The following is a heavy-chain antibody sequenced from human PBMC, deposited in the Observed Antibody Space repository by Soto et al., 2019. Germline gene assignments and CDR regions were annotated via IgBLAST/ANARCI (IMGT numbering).Heavy chain of an antibody. CDR2: IYYSGST. D-gene: IGHD2-15*01. CDR1: GGSISSYY. Sequence: SETLSLTCTVSGGSISSYYWSWIRQPPGKGLEWIGYIYYSGSTNYNPSLKSRVTISVDTSKNQFSLKLSSVTAADTAVYYCARLDIVVVVAADAFDIWGQGTMVTVSS. CDR3: ARLDIVVVVAADAFDI. V-gene: IGHV4-59*08. J-gene: IGHJ3*02.